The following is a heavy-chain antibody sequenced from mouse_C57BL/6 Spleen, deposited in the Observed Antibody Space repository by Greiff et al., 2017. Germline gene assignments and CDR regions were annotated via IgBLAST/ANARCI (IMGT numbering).Heavy chain of an antibody. V-gene: IGHV5-17*01. CDR2: ISSGSSTI. CDR1: GFTFSDYG. CDR3: ATLDSSGHFDY. J-gene: IGHJ2*01. D-gene: IGHD3-2*02. Sequence: EVQLVESGGGLVKPGGSLKLSCAASGFTFSDYGMHWVRQAPEKGLEWVAYISSGSSTIYYADTVKGRFTIFRDNAKNTLFLQMTSLRSEDTAMYYCATLDSSGHFDYWGQGTTLTVSS.